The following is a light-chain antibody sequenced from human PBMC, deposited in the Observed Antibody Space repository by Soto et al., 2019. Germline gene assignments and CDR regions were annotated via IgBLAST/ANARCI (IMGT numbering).Light chain of an antibody. V-gene: IGLV2-14*01. CDR1: SRDVGGYKY. CDR3: TSYTSSSTDV. Sequence: SALTQPPSMSGSPGQSIAISCTATSRDVGGYKYVSWYQQHPGKAPKPRIYDVSNRPSGVSDRFSGSKSGNTASLTISGLQAEDEADYDCTSYTSSSTDVFGTGTKATVL. CDR2: DVS. J-gene: IGLJ1*01.